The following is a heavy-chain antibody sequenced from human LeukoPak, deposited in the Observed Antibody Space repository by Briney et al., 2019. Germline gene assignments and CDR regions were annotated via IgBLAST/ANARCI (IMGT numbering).Heavy chain of an antibody. CDR1: GYTFTTYY. V-gene: IGHV1-2*02. Sequence: GASVKVSCKASGYTFTTYYVHWVRQTPGQGLEWMGYMRPTSGDSNFAQKFQDRVTMTRDTSISIAYLELSRLTSDDTAVYYCSTEDKYCTTTTCADYWGQGTLVTVSS. CDR3: STEDKYCTTTTCADY. J-gene: IGHJ4*02. D-gene: IGHD2-2*01. CDR2: MRPTSGDS.